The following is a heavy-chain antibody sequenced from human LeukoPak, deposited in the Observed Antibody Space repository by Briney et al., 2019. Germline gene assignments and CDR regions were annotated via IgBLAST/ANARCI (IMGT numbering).Heavy chain of an antibody. J-gene: IGHJ6*02. CDR2: ISAYNGNT. V-gene: IGHV1-18*01. Sequence: GASVKVSCKASGYTFTSYGISWVRQAPGQGLEWMGWISAYNGNTNYAQKLQGRVTMTTDTSTSTAYMELRSLRSDDTAVYYCARDRGTVVVPAAPESYYYYGMDVWGQGTTVTVSS. D-gene: IGHD2-2*01. CDR1: GYTFTSYG. CDR3: ARDRGTVVVPAAPESYYYYGMDV.